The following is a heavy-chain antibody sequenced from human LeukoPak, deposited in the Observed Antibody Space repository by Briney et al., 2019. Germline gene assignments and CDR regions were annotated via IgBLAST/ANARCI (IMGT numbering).Heavy chain of an antibody. J-gene: IGHJ5*02. D-gene: IGHD6-19*01. V-gene: IGHV3-43*02. CDR1: GLTFDDYA. Sequence: GGSLRLSCAASGLTFDDYAMHWVRQAPGKGLEWVSLISGDGGSTYYADSVKGRFTISRDNSKNSLYLQMNSLRTEDTALYYCTQLAVAGTWGQGTLVTVSS. CDR3: TQLAVAGT. CDR2: ISGDGGST.